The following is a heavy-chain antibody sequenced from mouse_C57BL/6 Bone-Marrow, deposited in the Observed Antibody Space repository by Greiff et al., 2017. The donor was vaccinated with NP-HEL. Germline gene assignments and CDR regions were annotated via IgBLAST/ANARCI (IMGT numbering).Heavy chain of an antibody. Sequence: EVNVVESGGDLVKPGGSLKLSCAASGFTFSSYGMSWVRQTPDKRLEWVATISSGGSYTYYPDSVKGRFTISRDNAKNTLYLQMSSLKSEDTAMYYCARHDGYYKFAYWGQGTLVTVSA. D-gene: IGHD2-3*01. CDR2: ISSGGSYT. V-gene: IGHV5-6*01. CDR1: GFTFSSYG. CDR3: ARHDGYYKFAY. J-gene: IGHJ3*01.